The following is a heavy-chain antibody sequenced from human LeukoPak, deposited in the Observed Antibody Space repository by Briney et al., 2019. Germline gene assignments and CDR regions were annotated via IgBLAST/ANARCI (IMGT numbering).Heavy chain of an antibody. D-gene: IGHD6-13*01. CDR1: GFTFDDYA. CDR2: ISWNSGSI. Sequence: PGGSLRLSCAASGFTFDDYAVHWVRQAPGKGLEWVSGISWNSGSIGYADSVKGRFTISRDNAKNSLYLQMNSLRAEDTALYYCAKDSSSWYFDYWGQGTLVTVSS. J-gene: IGHJ4*02. V-gene: IGHV3-9*01. CDR3: AKDSSSWYFDY.